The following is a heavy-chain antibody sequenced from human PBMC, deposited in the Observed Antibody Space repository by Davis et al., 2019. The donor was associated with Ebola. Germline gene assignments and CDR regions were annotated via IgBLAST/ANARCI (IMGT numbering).Heavy chain of an antibody. CDR1: GFTVSSNY. J-gene: IGHJ6*02. CDR2: ISYDGSNK. V-gene: IGHV3-30-3*01. CDR3: ARATGMDV. Sequence: GESLKISCAASGFTVSSNYMSWVRQAPGKGLEWVAVISYDGSNKYYADSVKGRFTISRDNSKNTLYLQMNSLRAEDTAVYYCARATGMDVWGQGTTVTVSS.